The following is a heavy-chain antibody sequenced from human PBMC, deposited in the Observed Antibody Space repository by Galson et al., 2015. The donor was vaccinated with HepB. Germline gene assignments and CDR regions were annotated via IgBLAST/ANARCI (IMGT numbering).Heavy chain of an antibody. D-gene: IGHD3-10*01. Sequence: SVKVSCKASGYTFTSYAMHWVRQAPGQRLEWMGWINAGNGNTKYSQKFQGRVTITRDTSASTAYMELSSLRSEDTAVYYCARDWRADQRITMVRENWFDPWGQGTLVTVSS. CDR2: INAGNGNT. J-gene: IGHJ5*02. CDR1: GYTFTSYA. V-gene: IGHV1-3*01. CDR3: ARDWRADQRITMVRENWFDP.